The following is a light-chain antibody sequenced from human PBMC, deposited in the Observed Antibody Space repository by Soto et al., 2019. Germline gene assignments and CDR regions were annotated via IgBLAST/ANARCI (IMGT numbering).Light chain of an antibody. V-gene: IGLV2-14*01. Sequence: QSALTQPASVSGSPGQSITISCTGTSSDVGDYSYVSWYQQHPGKAPKLMIYAVSNRPSGVSNRFSGSNSGNTASLTISGLQAEDEADYYFSSYTSSNTLVFGGGTKLTVL. J-gene: IGLJ2*01. CDR1: SSDVGDYSY. CDR2: AVS. CDR3: SSYTSSNTLV.